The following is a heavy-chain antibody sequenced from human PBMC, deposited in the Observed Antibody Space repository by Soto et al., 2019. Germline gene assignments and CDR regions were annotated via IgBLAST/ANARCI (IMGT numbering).Heavy chain of an antibody. CDR2: ISWNSGSI. CDR1: GFTFDDYA. CDR3: AKDKRSGYDFYYMDV. D-gene: IGHD5-12*01. J-gene: IGHJ6*03. V-gene: IGHV3-9*01. Sequence: EVQLVESGGGLVQPGRSLRLSCAASGFTFDDYAMHWVRQAPGKGLEWVSGISWNSGSIGYADSVKGRFTISRDNAKNSLYLQMNSLRAEDTALYYCAKDKRSGYDFYYMDVWGKGTTVTVSS.